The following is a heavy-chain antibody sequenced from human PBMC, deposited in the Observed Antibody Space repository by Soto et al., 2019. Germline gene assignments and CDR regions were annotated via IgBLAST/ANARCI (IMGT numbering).Heavy chain of an antibody. CDR3: ARYTPYLTASYYFDY. V-gene: IGHV3-7*01. J-gene: IGHJ4*02. CDR2: IKQDGSEK. D-gene: IGHD2-21*02. Sequence: EVQLVESGGGLVQPGGSLRLSCAASGFTFSSYWMSWVRQAPGKGLEWVANIKQDGSEKYYVDSVKGRFTISRDNANNSLYLQMNSLRAEDTAVYYCARYTPYLTASYYFDYWGQGTLVTVSS. CDR1: GFTFSSYW.